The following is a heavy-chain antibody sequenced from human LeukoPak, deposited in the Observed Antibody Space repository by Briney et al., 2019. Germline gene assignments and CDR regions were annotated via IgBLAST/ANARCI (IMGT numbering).Heavy chain of an antibody. CDR3: ACRVASTGFDS. CDR1: GYSFTDYF. D-gene: IGHD5-12*01. V-gene: IGHV1-2*02. J-gene: IGHJ4*02. CDR2: INPNSGDR. Sequence: ASVKVSCEASGYSFTDYFMHWVRQAPGQGPEWMGWINPNSGDRKYAQNFQGRVTMTLDTSISTAHMELTRLTSDGTAVYYCACRVASTGFDSWGQGTLVTVSS.